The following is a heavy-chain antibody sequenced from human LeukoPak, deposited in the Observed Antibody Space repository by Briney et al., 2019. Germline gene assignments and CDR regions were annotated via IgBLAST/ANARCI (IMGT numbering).Heavy chain of an antibody. CDR1: GFTFSNYW. V-gene: IGHV3-7*01. J-gene: IGHJ4*02. CDR3: ARVAYCGGDCLNYFDY. D-gene: IGHD2-21*02. Sequence: PGGSLRLSCAASGFTFSNYWMNWVRQAPGKGLEWVANIKQDGSEKYYVDSVKGRFTISRDNAKNSLYLQMNSLRAEDTAVYYCARVAYCGGDCLNYFDYWGQGTLVTVSS. CDR2: IKQDGSEK.